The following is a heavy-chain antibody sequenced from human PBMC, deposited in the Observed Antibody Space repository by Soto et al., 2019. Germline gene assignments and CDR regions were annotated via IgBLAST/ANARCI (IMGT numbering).Heavy chain of an antibody. V-gene: IGHV1-69*13. J-gene: IGHJ6*02. CDR2: IIPIFGTA. CDR3: AVDYYDSSGSSYYGMDV. CDR1: GGTFSSYA. Sequence: SVKVSCKASGGTFSSYAISWVRQAPGQGLEWMGGIIPIFGTANYAQKLQGRVTITADESTSTAYMELSSLRSEDTAVYYCAVDYYDSSGSSYYGMDVWGQGTTVTVSS. D-gene: IGHD3-22*01.